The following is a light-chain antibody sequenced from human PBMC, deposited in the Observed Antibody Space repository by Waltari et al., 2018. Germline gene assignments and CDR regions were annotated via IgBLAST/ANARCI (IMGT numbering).Light chain of an antibody. V-gene: IGLV1-44*01. CDR1: ISNIGSNS. J-gene: IGLJ1*01. CDR3: ATWDDNLSGFYV. Sequence: QSVLTQPPSASGTPGQRVTLSCSGSISNIGSNSVNWYQQVPGTAPKLLIHSNDQRPSGVPDRFSGSKSGTSASLAISGLQSEDEGDYYCATWDDNLSGFYVFGTATTVTVL. CDR2: SND.